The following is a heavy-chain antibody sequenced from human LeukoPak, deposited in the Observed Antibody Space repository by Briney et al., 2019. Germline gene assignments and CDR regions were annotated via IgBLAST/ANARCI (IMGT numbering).Heavy chain of an antibody. Sequence: SETLSLTCAVYGGSFRGYYWSWIRQPPGKGLEWIGEINHSGSTNYNPSLKSRVTISVDTSKNQFSLKLSSVTAADTAVYYCARVGYSSSWTPDYWGQGTLVTVSS. CDR3: ARVGYSSSWTPDY. CDR1: GGSFRGYY. D-gene: IGHD6-13*01. V-gene: IGHV4-34*01. J-gene: IGHJ4*02. CDR2: INHSGST.